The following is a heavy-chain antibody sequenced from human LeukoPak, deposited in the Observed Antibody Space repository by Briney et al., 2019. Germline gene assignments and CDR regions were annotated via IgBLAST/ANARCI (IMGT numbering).Heavy chain of an antibody. CDR3: ARLYGNYQNYFDY. D-gene: IGHD1-7*01. V-gene: IGHV4-39*07. J-gene: IGHJ4*02. Sequence: SETLSLTCTVSGGSISSSSYYWGWIRQPPGKGLEWIGTIYYSGSTYYNPSLKSRVTISVDTSKNQFSLKLRSVTAADTAVYYCARLYGNYQNYFDYWGQGTLVTVSS. CDR2: IYYSGST. CDR1: GGSISSSSYY.